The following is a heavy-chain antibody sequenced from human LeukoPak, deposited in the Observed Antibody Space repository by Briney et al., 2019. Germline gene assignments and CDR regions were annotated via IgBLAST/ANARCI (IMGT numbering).Heavy chain of an antibody. CDR2: ISGSGGST. V-gene: IGHV3-23*01. CDR3: AKNRYSYDSSVFPANAC. Sequence: GGSLRLSCAASGFILSSYAMSWVRQAPGKGLEWVSAISGSGGSTYYADSVKGRFTISRDNSKNTLYLQMNSLRAEDTAVYYCAKNRYSYDSSVFPANACWAQGPLVTVPS. CDR1: GFILSSYA. D-gene: IGHD3-22*01. J-gene: IGHJ4*02.